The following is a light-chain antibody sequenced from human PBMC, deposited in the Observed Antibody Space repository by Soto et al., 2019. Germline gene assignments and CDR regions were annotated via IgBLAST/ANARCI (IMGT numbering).Light chain of an antibody. CDR2: LGS. CDR1: QSLLHSNGYNY. Sequence: DIVMTQSPLSLPVTPGEPASISCRSSQSLLHSNGYNYLDWYLQKPVQSPQLLIYLGSNRASGVPVRFSASGSGTDFTLTISRVAAEDVGVYYCMQALQTPPFTFGPGTKVDIK. V-gene: IGKV2-28*01. CDR3: MQALQTPPFT. J-gene: IGKJ3*01.